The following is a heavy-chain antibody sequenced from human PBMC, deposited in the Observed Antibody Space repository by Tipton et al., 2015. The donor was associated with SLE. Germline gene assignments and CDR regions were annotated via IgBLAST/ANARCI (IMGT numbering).Heavy chain of an antibody. J-gene: IGHJ3*02. Sequence: GLVKPSETLSLTCAVYGGSFSGYYWSWIRQPPGKGLEWIGSIYYSGSTYYNPSLKSRVTISVDTSKNQFSLKLSSVTAADTAVYYCARELVGATTSAFDIWGQGTMVTVSS. D-gene: IGHD1-26*01. V-gene: IGHV4-34*01. CDR1: GGSFSGYY. CDR3: ARELVGATTSAFDI. CDR2: IYYSGST.